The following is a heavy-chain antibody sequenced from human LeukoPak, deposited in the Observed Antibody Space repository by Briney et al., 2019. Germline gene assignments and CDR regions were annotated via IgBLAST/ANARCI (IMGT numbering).Heavy chain of an antibody. CDR2: ISAYNGNT. Sequence: EGSLNLSCAASGYTFTSYGISWVRQAPGQGLEWMGWISAYNGNTKYEQKMQDRVNTTTHTSTSTAYTEMRSLRSAEAAVYYCGRDARGYYDSSGYYRPYFDYWGKGTLVTVSS. J-gene: IGHJ4*02. D-gene: IGHD3-22*01. CDR1: GYTFTSYG. CDR3: GRDARGYYDSSGYYRPYFDY. V-gene: IGHV1-18*01.